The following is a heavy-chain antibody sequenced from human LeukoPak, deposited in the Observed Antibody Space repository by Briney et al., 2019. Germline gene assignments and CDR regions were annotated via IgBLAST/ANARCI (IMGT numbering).Heavy chain of an antibody. D-gene: IGHD1-26*01. J-gene: IGHJ4*02. Sequence: GGSLRLSCVDSGITFSRYWMSWVRQAPGKGLEWVSSISSSSSYIYYADSVKGRFTISRDNAKNSLYLQMNSLRAEDTAVYYCARGFGSGTIDYWGQGTLVTVSS. CDR3: ARGFGSGTIDY. CDR1: GITFSRYW. CDR2: ISSSSSYI. V-gene: IGHV3-21*01.